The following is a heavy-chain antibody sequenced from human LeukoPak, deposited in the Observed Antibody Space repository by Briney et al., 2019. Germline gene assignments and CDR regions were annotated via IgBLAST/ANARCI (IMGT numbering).Heavy chain of an antibody. J-gene: IGHJ2*01. V-gene: IGHV4-59*11. CDR2: IFHSGST. Sequence: PSETLSLTCTVSGGSFSSHYWNWIRQPPGKGLEWIGNIFHSGSTNFHPSLQSRVTISLDTSSNQVSLNMISMTSADTAIYYCARKVPGRNWYFDLWGRGTLDTVPS. CDR1: GGSFSSHY. CDR3: ARKVPGRNWYFDL.